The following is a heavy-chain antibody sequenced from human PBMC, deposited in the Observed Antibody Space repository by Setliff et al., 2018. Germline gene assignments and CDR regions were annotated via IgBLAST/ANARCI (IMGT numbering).Heavy chain of an antibody. D-gene: IGHD6-25*01. CDR2: ISDSSFHI. CDR3: ARSAANGGHDPFDI. CDR1: GFTFSSYN. J-gene: IGHJ3*02. Sequence: GGSLRLSCAASGFTFSSYNMHWVRQAPGKGLEWVSFISDSSFHIYYRDSVRGRFTISRDNAKNSLYLQMNSLRADDTAVYYCARSAANGGHDPFDIWGQGTMVTVSS. V-gene: IGHV3-21*01.